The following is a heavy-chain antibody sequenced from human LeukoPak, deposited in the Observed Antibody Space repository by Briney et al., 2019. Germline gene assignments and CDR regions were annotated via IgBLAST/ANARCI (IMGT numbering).Heavy chain of an antibody. V-gene: IGHV1-46*01. CDR3: ARNRGGFGY. CDR1: GGTFSSYA. CDR2: INPSGGST. J-gene: IGHJ4*02. Sequence: ASVKVSCKASGGTFSSYAISWVRQAPGQGLEWMGIINPSGGSTSYAQKFQGRVTMTRDTSTSTVYMELSSLRSEDTAVYYCARNRGGFGYWGQGTLVTVSS. D-gene: IGHD3-16*01.